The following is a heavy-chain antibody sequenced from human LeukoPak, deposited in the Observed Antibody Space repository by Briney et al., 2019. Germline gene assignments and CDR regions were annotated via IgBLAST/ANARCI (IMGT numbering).Heavy chain of an antibody. Sequence: SVKVSCKATGGSFSSYSISWVRQAPGQGIEWMGRIIPILGIAKYAQKFQGRVTITADKSTSTAYMELSSLRSEDTAVYYCARGGGYSHGSDFDDWGQGTLVTVSS. CDR2: IIPILGIA. V-gene: IGHV1-69*02. D-gene: IGHD5-18*01. J-gene: IGHJ4*02. CDR3: ARGGGYSHGSDFDD. CDR1: GGSFSSYS.